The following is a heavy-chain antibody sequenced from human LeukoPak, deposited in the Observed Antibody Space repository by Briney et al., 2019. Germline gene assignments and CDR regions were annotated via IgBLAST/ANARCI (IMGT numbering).Heavy chain of an antibody. CDR3: ARVSGPGMNEYFHL. CDR1: GFTFSGAW. Sequence: GGSLRLSCAASGFTFSGAWMHWVRQAPGKGLVWVSRINNDGTTTMYADSVKGRFTLSRDNAKNTQYLQMNSLRAEDTAVYYCARVSGPGMNEYFHLWGQGTLVTVSS. CDR2: INNDGTTT. D-gene: IGHD3-10*01. V-gene: IGHV3-74*03. J-gene: IGHJ1*01.